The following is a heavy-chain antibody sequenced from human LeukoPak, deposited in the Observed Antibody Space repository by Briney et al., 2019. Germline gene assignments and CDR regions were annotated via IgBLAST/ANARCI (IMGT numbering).Heavy chain of an antibody. V-gene: IGHV3-74*01. J-gene: IGHJ4*02. CDR1: GFTFSKYW. CDR3: ATKQWLAPPPDS. Sequence: PGGPLRLSCAASGFTFSKYWMLWVRQAPGKGLEIVSRINTDGTVTTYADSVKGRFTVSRDNADNTMFLQMNSVRDEDTAVYYCATKQWLAPPPDSWGQGTPVTVSS. CDR2: INTDGTVT. D-gene: IGHD6-19*01.